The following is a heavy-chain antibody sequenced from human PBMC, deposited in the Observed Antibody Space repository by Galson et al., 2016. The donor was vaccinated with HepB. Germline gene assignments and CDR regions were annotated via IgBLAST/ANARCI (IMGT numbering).Heavy chain of an antibody. CDR3: ARAFRIVGDAFDI. Sequence: SLRLSCASSGSTFGDYPMSWFRQAPGRGLEWVAYIRTKTYGATTDHGASVQGRFTISRDDSKSIAYLEMNSLKTEDTAVYYCARAFRIVGDAFDIWGQGTMVTVSS. V-gene: IGHV3-49*03. CDR1: GSTFGDYP. CDR2: IRTKTYGATT. J-gene: IGHJ3*02. D-gene: IGHD2/OR15-2a*01.